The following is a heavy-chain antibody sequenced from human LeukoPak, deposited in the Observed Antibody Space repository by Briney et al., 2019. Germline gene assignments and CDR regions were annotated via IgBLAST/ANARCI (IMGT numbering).Heavy chain of an antibody. Sequence: SETLSLTCTVSSGSISTYYWSWIRQPPGKGLEWIGFIYYSGNTNYNPSLKSRVTVSVDTSKTQFSLKLNSVTAADTAVYYCARHGTEGNSGSWLDPWGQGTLVTVSS. V-gene: IGHV4-59*08. CDR3: ARHGTEGNSGSWLDP. CDR1: SGSISTYY. CDR2: IYYSGNT. J-gene: IGHJ5*02. D-gene: IGHD1/OR15-1a*01.